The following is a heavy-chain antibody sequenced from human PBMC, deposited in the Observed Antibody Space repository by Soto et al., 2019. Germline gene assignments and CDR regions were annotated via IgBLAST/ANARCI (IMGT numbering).Heavy chain of an antibody. CDR2: TYYTGIT. J-gene: IGHJ5*02. D-gene: IGHD6-13*01. CDR3: ARGGSTWCGDNSLDP. Sequence: SETLSLTCKVSGGSITSGGYYWGWVRRRPVKGREWSGYTYYTGITYNNPSLKGRVTISLDTYGSHFSLSLTSVTAADTAIYYCARGGSTWCGDNSLDPWGPGTLVTVSS. CDR1: GGSITSGGYY. V-gene: IGHV4-31*03.